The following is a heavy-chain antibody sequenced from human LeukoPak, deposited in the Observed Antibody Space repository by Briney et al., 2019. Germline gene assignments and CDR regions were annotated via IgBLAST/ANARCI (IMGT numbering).Heavy chain of an antibody. CDR2: INHSGST. V-gene: IGHV4-34*01. D-gene: IGHD2-2*01. CDR3: ARSPSGGGKDAFDI. CDR1: GGSFSGYY. Sequence: SETLSLTCAVYGGSFSGYYWSWIRQPPGKGLEWIGEINHSGSTNYNPTLKSRVTISVDTSKNHFSLRLSSVTAADTAVYYCARSPSGGGKDAFDIWGQGTMVTVSS. J-gene: IGHJ3*02.